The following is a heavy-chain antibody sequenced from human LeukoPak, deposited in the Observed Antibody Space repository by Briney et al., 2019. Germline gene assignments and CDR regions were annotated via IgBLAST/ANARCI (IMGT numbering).Heavy chain of an antibody. J-gene: IGHJ4*02. V-gene: IGHV3-66*01. CDR1: GFTFSSYW. Sequence: GGSLRLSCAASGFTFSSYWMHWVRQVPGKGLEWVSVIYSGGSTYYADSVKGRFTISRDNSKNTLYLQMNSLRAEDTAVYYCARDEGAWGSFDFRGQGTLVTVSS. CDR3: ARDEGAWGSFDF. CDR2: IYSGGST. D-gene: IGHD3-16*01.